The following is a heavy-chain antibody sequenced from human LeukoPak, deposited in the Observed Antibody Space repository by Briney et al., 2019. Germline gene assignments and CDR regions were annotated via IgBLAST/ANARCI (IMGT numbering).Heavy chain of an antibody. V-gene: IGHV3-23*01. CDR3: ANYAQKLVPFDY. J-gene: IGHJ4*02. CDR2: IDGSGGNI. CDR1: GFTLSSYA. D-gene: IGHD6-13*01. Sequence: GGSLRLSCAASGFTLSSYAMIWVRQVPGKGLEWVSVIDGSGGNIHYADSVKGRFTISRDNSKNTLFLQMNSLRAEDTAVYYCANYAQKLVPFDYWGQGTLVTVSS.